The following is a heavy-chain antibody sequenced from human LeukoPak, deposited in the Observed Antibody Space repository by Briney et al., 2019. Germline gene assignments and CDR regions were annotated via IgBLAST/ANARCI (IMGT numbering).Heavy chain of an antibody. D-gene: IGHD6-13*01. CDR2: IYYSGST. Sequence: PSETLSLTCTVSGGSISSSSYYWGWIRQPPGKGLEWIGGIYYSGSTYYNPSLKSRVTISVDTSENQFSLKLSSVTAADTAVYYCARGKGSSWPYYYYYYMDVWGKGTTVTISS. CDR1: GGSISSSSYY. V-gene: IGHV4-39*01. CDR3: ARGKGSSWPYYYYYYMDV. J-gene: IGHJ6*03.